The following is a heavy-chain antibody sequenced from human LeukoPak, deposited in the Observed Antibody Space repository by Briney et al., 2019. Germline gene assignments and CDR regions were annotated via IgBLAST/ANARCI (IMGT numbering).Heavy chain of an antibody. Sequence: ASVKVSCKASGYTFTSYDINWVRQATGQGLEWMGWKNPNSGNTGYAQKFQGRVTMTRNTSISTAYMELSSLRSEDTAVYYCASASPSGSYYPYYYYYGMDVWGQGTTVTVSS. J-gene: IGHJ6*02. CDR1: GYTFTSYD. V-gene: IGHV1-8*01. CDR2: KNPNSGNT. D-gene: IGHD3-10*01. CDR3: ASASPSGSYYPYYYYYGMDV.